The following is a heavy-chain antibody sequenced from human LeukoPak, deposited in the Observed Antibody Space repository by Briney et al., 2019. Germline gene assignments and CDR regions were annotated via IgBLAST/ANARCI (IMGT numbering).Heavy chain of an antibody. V-gene: IGHV1-46*01. D-gene: IGHD3-3*01. CDR1: GYTFTSYY. J-gene: IGHJ4*02. CDR2: INPSSGST. Sequence: ASVKVSCKASGYTFTSYYMHWVRQAPGQGLEWMGMINPSSGSTSYAQKFQGRVTMTRDMSTSTVYMELSRLRSEDTAVYYCARALNDFWSGYPDYWGQGTLVTVSS. CDR3: ARALNDFWSGYPDY.